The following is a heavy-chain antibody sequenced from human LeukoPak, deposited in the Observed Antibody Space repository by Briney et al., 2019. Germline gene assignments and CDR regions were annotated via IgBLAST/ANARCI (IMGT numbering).Heavy chain of an antibody. J-gene: IGHJ3*02. D-gene: IGHD3-10*01. V-gene: IGHV4-61*08. CDR1: GVSVTSSGYS. CDR2: IYDSGST. CDR3: ARARLPPRLKRITMVRGGPDAFDI. Sequence: PSEALSLTCTVSGVSVTSSGYSWSWVRQPPGKGLEWIGFIYDSGSTNYDPSLKSRVTISVDTSKNQFSLKLSSVTAADTAVYYCARARLPPRLKRITMVRGGPDAFDIWGQGTMVTVSS.